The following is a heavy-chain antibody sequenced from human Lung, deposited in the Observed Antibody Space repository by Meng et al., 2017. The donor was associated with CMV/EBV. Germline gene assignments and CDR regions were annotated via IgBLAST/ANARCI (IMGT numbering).Heavy chain of an antibody. V-gene: IGHV1-46*01. Sequence: ASVXVSXKASGYTFTSYYMHWVRQAPGQGLEWMGIINPSGGSTSYAQKFQGRVTMTRDTSTSTVYMELSSLRSEDTAVYYCARAGNYCSSTGCYNEYYYYYDGTAVXGQGXTVTVSS. D-gene: IGHD2-2*02. CDR3: ARAGNYCSSTGCYNEYYYYYDGTAV. CDR1: GYTFTSYY. J-gene: IGHJ6*02. CDR2: INPSGGST.